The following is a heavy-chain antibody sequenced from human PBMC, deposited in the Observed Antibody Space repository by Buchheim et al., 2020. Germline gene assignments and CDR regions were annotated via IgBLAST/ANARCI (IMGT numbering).Heavy chain of an antibody. CDR3: VKDRPLSYSGYEGCLDN. J-gene: IGHJ4*02. CDR2: ISSGGGST. CDR1: GFTFSSYA. Sequence: EVQLLESGGGLVQPGGSLRVSCAASGFTFSSYAMCWVRQAPGKGLEWVSAISSGGGSTYYADSVKGRFSISRDNSKNTLYLQMNSLRVDDTAVYYCVKDRPLSYSGYEGCLDNWGQGTL. V-gene: IGHV3-23*01. D-gene: IGHD5-12*01.